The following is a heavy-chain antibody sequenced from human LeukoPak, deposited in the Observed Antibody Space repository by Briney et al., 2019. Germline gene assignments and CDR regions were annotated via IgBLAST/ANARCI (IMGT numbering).Heavy chain of an antibody. CDR2: IIPILGIA. D-gene: IGHD6-6*01. V-gene: IGHV1-69*04. CDR1: RCTYSSYA. CDR3: AVNRIAARPYFDY. Sequence: SVNVACKATRCTYSSYAISWVRQAPGQELEWMGRIIPILGIANYAQKFQGRVTITADKSTSTAYMELSSLRSEDTAVYYCAVNRIAARPYFDYWGQGTLVTVSS. J-gene: IGHJ4*02.